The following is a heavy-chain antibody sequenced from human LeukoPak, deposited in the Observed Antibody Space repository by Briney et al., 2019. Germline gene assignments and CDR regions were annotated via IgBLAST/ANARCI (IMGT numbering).Heavy chain of an antibody. J-gene: IGHJ4*02. CDR1: GFTPSSYE. V-gene: IGHV3-48*03. Sequence: PGGSLSLSRAASGFTPSSYEMNWVRQAPGQGLGGVSYISYSGRTIYYADSVKGRFTISRDNAKNSLYLQMNSLRAEDTAVYYCARGRYSDYLASGAGFDYWGQGTLVTVSS. CDR3: ARGRYSDYLASGAGFDY. D-gene: IGHD3-9*01. CDR2: ISYSGRTI.